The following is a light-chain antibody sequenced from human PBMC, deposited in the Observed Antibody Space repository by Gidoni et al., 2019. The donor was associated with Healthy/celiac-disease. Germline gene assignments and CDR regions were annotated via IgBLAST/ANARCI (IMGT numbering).Light chain of an antibody. CDR2: GAS. V-gene: IGKV3-20*01. CDR3: QQYGSSPLVT. J-gene: IGKJ4*01. Sequence: EIVLTQSPGTLSLSPGERATLSCRASQSVSSSYLAWYQQQPGQAPRLLIYGASSRATGLPDRFSGSGSGTDFTLTISRLEPEDFAVYYCQQYGSSPLVTFGGGTKVEIK. CDR1: QSVSSSY.